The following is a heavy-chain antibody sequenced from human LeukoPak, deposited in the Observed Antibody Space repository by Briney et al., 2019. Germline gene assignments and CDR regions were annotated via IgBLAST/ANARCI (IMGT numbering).Heavy chain of an antibody. CDR1: GFTFRSYW. Sequence: GGSLRLSCAASGFTFRSYWMHWLRQAPGKGLVWVSRINSDGSSTSYADSVKGRFTISRDNAKNTLYLQINSLRAEDTAVYYCARGNAHAFDIWGQGTMVTVSS. CDR2: INSDGSST. D-gene: IGHD1-1*01. CDR3: ARGNAHAFDI. V-gene: IGHV3-74*01. J-gene: IGHJ3*02.